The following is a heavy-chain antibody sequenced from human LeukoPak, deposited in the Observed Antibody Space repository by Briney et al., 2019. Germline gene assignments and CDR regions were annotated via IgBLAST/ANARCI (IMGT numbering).Heavy chain of an antibody. CDR2: INSDGSWT. Sequence: HPGGSLRLSCAASGNYLMHWVHQAPGKGLVWVSHINSDGSWTSYADSVKGRFTISKDNAKNTVYLQMNSLRAEDTAVYYCVSFYETYWGRGTLVTVSS. D-gene: IGHD2-2*01. CDR1: GNYL. V-gene: IGHV3-74*01. J-gene: IGHJ4*02. CDR3: VSFYETY.